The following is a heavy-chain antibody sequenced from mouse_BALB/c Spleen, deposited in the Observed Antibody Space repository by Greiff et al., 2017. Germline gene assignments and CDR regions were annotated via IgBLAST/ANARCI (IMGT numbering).Heavy chain of an antibody. D-gene: IGHD2-14*01. CDR1: GYSITSGYY. Sequence: EVKLVESGPGLVKPSQSLSLTCSVTGYSITSGYYWNWIRQFPGNKLEWMGYISYDGSNNYNPSLKNRISITRDTSKNQFFLKLNSVTTEDTATYYCARDIRYDWAYWGQGTLVTVSA. CDR3: ARDIRYDWAY. J-gene: IGHJ3*01. V-gene: IGHV3-6*02. CDR2: ISYDGSN.